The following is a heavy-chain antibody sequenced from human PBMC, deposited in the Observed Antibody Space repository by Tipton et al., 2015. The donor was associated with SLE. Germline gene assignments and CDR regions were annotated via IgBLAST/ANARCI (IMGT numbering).Heavy chain of an antibody. CDR1: GFTFSSYG. CDR2: IWYDGSNK. Sequence: RSLRLSCAASGFTFSSYGMHWVRQAPGKGLEWVAVIWYDGSNKYYADSVKGRFTISRDNSKNTLYLKMNSLRAEDTAMYYCARERGGYSGYDRDSTTVTNYHYFDYWGQGTLVTVSS. J-gene: IGHJ4*02. CDR3: ARERGGYSGYDRDSTTVTNYHYFDY. V-gene: IGHV3-33*08. D-gene: IGHD5-12*01.